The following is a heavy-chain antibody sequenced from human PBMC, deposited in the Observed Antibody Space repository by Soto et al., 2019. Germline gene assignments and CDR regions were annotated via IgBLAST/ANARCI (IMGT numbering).Heavy chain of an antibody. D-gene: IGHD7-27*01. CDR3: ARDRGPNTLDY. CDR2: ISSESTYI. Sequence: PGGSLRLSCAASGFTLRSNNMNWVRQAPGKGLEWVSSISSESTYIYYADSVKGRFTISRDNAKNSLYLQLNSLRAEDSATYYCARDRGPNTLDYWGQGTLVTVSS. V-gene: IGHV3-21*04. J-gene: IGHJ4*02. CDR1: GFTLRSNN.